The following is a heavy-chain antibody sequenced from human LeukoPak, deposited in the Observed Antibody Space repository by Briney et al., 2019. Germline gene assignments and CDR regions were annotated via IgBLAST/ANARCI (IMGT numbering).Heavy chain of an antibody. CDR3: ARTYSSGSYYGAFLGDHWFDP. CDR1: GGSISSDY. CDR2: MYHTGTS. J-gene: IGHJ5*02. D-gene: IGHD3-10*01. Sequence: SETLSLTCSVSGGSISSDYWSWIRQPPGKGLEWIGYMYHTGTSNYNPSLKSRATISVDTSKNQISLKVTSVTAADTAVYYCARTYSSGSYYGAFLGDHWFDPWGQGTLVTVSS. V-gene: IGHV4-59*08.